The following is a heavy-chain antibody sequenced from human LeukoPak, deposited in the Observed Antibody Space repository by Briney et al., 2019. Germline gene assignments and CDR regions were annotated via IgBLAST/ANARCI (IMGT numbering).Heavy chain of an antibody. CDR3: ATDREWRSLDY. CDR1: GFTFSSYG. V-gene: IGHV3-7*01. J-gene: IGHJ4*02. CDR2: IKQDGSEK. Sequence: GGSLRLSCAASGFTFSSYGMHWVRQAPGKGLEWVANIKQDGSEKYYVDSVKGRFTISRDNAKNSLYLQMNSLRAEDTAVYYCATDREWRSLDYWGQGTLVTVSS. D-gene: IGHD2-8*01.